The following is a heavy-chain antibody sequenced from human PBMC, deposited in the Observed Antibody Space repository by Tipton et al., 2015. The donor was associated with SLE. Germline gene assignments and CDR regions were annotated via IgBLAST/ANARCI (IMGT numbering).Heavy chain of an antibody. V-gene: IGHV4-59*12. J-gene: IGHJ5*02. CDR1: GGSMRSYY. CDR2: IYYSGSASYNRGGT. CDR3: ARNPTSYCSGGSCYSPWFDP. Sequence: TLSLTCTVSGGSMRSYYWSWIRQPPGKGLEWIGYIYYSGSASYNRGGTNYKFSLKGGVTFLVDTSKNHSSLQLSSGTAADTAVYYCARNPTSYCSGGSCYSPWFDPWGQGTLVTVSS. D-gene: IGHD2-15*01.